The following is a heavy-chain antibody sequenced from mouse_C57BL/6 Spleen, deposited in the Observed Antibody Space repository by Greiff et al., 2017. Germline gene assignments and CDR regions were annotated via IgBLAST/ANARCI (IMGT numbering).Heavy chain of an antibody. J-gene: IGHJ4*01. CDR3: ARSLYGSNAMDY. V-gene: IGHV5-15*01. CDR2: ISNLAYSI. D-gene: IGHD1-1*01. Sequence: DVKLVESGGGLVQPGGSLKLSCAASGFTFSDYGMAWVRQAPRKGPEWVAFISNLAYSIYYADTVTGRFTISRENAKNTLYLEMSSLRSEDTAMYYCARSLYGSNAMDYWGQGTSVTVSS. CDR1: GFTFSDYG.